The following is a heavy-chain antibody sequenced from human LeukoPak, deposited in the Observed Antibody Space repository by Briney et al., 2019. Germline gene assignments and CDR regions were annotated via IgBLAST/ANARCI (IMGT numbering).Heavy chain of an antibody. V-gene: IGHV1-18*01. Sequence: ASVKVSCKASGYTFTSYGINWVRQAPGQGFEWMGWISAYNGNTNYAQNLQGGVTMTTDTSTGTAYMELRSLRSDDTAVYYCARRGGNYYIDYWGQGTLVTVSS. J-gene: IGHJ4*02. D-gene: IGHD4-23*01. CDR3: ARRGGNYYIDY. CDR1: GYTFTSYG. CDR2: ISAYNGNT.